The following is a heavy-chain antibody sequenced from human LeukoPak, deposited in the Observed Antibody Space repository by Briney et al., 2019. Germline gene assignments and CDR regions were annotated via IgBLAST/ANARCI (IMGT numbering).Heavy chain of an antibody. V-gene: IGHV3-20*04. CDR2: INWNGGST. Sequence: GGSLRLSCAASGFTFDDYGMSWVRQAPGKGLEWVSGINWNGGSTGYADSVKGRFTVSRDNAKNSLYLQMNSQRAEDTALYYCARISSWLPLDYWGQGTLVTVSS. D-gene: IGHD6-13*01. CDR3: ARISSWLPLDY. J-gene: IGHJ4*02. CDR1: GFTFDDYG.